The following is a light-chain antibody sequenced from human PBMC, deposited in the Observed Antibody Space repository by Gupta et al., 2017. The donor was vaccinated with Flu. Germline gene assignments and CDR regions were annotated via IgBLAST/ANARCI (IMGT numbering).Light chain of an antibody. J-gene: IGLJ1*01. CDR2: QDN. V-gene: IGLV3-1*01. Sequence: SYELTQPPSVSVSPGQTATITCSGDKLDEKFVCWYQQKPGRSPVLVIYQDNKRPSGIPERLSGSTSGNTATRTISGAQTMDEADYFCQALDIITASHVFGTGTEVTVL. CDR3: QALDIITASHV. CDR1: KLDEKF.